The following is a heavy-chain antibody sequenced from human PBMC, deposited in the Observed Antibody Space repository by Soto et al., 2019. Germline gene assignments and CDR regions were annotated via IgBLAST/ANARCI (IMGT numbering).Heavy chain of an antibody. V-gene: IGHV4-59*08. CDR3: ARADYGGNSAVDP. CDR1: GGSLTSYY. Sequence: PSETLSLTCTVSGGSLTSYYWAWIRQPPGKGLEWIGYIYYSGSASYNPSLKSRVIMLVDTSKNQFSLKLSSVTAADTAVYFCARADYGGNSAVDPWGQGTLVTVPS. CDR2: IYYSGSA. D-gene: IGHD4-17*01. J-gene: IGHJ5*02.